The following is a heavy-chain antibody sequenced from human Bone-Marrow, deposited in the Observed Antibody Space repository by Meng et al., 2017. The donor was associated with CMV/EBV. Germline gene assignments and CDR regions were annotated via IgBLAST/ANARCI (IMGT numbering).Heavy chain of an antibody. J-gene: IGHJ6*02. D-gene: IGHD4-11*01. Sequence: ASVKVSCKASGYTFTSYYMHWVRQAPGQGLEWMGIINPSGGSTSYAQKFQGRVTMTRDTSTSTVYMELSSLRSEDTAMYYCARGTIMTRDYHHHGVDVWGQGTTVTVSS. CDR2: INPSGGST. CDR1: GYTFTSYY. V-gene: IGHV1-46*01. CDR3: ARGTIMTRDYHHHGVDV.